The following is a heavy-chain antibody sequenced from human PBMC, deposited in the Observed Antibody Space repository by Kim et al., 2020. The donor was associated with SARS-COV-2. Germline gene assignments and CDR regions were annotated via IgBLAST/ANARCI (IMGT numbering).Heavy chain of an antibody. V-gene: IGHV3-30*18. CDR2: ISSDGSNK. CDR3: AKDQMGLVYIFDY. J-gene: IGHJ4*02. D-gene: IGHD2-2*02. Sequence: GGSLRLSCAASGFTFSSYGMHWVRQAPGKALEWVSVISSDGSNKYYAESVRGRFTISRDNSKNTLDLQMNSLRAEDTAVYYCAKDQMGLVYIFDYWGQGSLVIVSS. CDR1: GFTFSSYG.